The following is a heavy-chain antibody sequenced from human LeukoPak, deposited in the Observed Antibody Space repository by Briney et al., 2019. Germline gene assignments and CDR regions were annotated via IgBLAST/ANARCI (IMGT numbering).Heavy chain of an antibody. V-gene: IGHV3-23*01. CDR3: TKDQPGDGYSSI. CDR1: GFIFNDYA. Sequence: PGGSLRLSCAASGFIFNDYAMSWVRQAQGKGLEWVSTVHGHNYYADSVKGRFTISRDNSRSTLYLHMDNLRAEDTAVYYCTKDQPGDGYSSIWGRGTLVTVSS. J-gene: IGHJ4*02. CDR2: VHGHN. D-gene: IGHD5-24*01.